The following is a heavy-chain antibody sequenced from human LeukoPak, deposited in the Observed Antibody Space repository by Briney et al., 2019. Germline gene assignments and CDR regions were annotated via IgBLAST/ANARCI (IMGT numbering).Heavy chain of an antibody. CDR3: ARAPPPPDIAAAGTGSPLFDY. D-gene: IGHD6-13*01. V-gene: IGHV4-38-2*02. J-gene: IGHJ4*02. Sequence: PSETLSLTCTVSGYSISSGYYWGWIRQPPGKGLEWIGSIYHSGSTYYNPSLKSRVTISVDTSKNQFSLKLSSVTAADTAVYYCARAPPPPDIAAAGTGSPLFDYWGQGTLVTVSS. CDR1: GYSISSGYY. CDR2: IYHSGST.